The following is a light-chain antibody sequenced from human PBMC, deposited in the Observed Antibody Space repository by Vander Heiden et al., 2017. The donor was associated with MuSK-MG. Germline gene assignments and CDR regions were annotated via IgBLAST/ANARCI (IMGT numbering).Light chain of an antibody. CDR2: LGS. Sequence: DLVLTESRPSLPVTPGEPASISCRSSQSLLHSNGYNYLDWYPQKPWQSPQPLIYLGSNLAHGVPARRSGSGSGTDFTLKMSRVEAEDVGPYYCMQLPQTQAYGQGTKLQI. CDR3: MQLPQTQA. CDR1: QSLLHSNGYNY. V-gene: IGKV2-28*01. J-gene: IGKJ2*01.